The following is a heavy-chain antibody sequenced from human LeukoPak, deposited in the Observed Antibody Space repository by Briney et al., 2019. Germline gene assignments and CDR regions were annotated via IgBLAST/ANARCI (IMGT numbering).Heavy chain of an antibody. Sequence: GGSLRLSCAVSGLTFNVAWMSWVRQAPGKGLEWIGRIKSKTDGETTDYAAPLRGRFSISRDDSKDTLYLQMNSLRAEDTAVYYCARGGGYGLNFDYWGQGTLVTVSS. D-gene: IGHD5-12*01. CDR1: GLTFNVAW. CDR3: ARGGGYGLNFDY. V-gene: IGHV3-15*01. CDR2: IKSKTDGETT. J-gene: IGHJ4*02.